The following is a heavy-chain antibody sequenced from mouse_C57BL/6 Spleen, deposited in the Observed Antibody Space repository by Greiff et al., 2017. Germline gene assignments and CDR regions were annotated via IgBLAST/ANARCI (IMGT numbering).Heavy chain of an antibody. CDR3: ARRGYGNYVGYFDV. CDR2: IDPSDSYT. Sequence: QVQLQQPGAELVMPGASVKLSCKASGYTFTSYWMHWVKQRPGQGLEWIGEIDPSDSYTNYNQKFKGKSTLTVDKSSSTAYMQLSSLTSEDSAVYYCARRGYGNYVGYFDVWGTGTTVTVSS. D-gene: IGHD2-1*01. V-gene: IGHV1-69*01. J-gene: IGHJ1*03. CDR1: GYTFTSYW.